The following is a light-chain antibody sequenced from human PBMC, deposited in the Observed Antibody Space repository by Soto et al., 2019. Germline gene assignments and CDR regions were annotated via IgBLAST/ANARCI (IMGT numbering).Light chain of an antibody. J-gene: IGKJ1*01. CDR1: QGIANY. CDR2: DTS. Sequence: ASVCVTVKITCRASQGIANYVAWYQQSPGKVPKLLIYDTSTLQSGVPSRFSGSGSGTDFTLTISSLQSVDVATSYCQEYMRSPRAFGQGTKVDIK. CDR3: QEYMRSPRA. V-gene: IGKV1-27*01.